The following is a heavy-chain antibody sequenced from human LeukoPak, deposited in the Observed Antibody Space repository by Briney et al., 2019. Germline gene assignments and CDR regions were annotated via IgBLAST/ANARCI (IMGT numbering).Heavy chain of an antibody. CDR2: ISAYNGNT. CDR3: ARGPTLGVATNFDY. CDR1: GGTFSSYA. D-gene: IGHD2-21*01. Sequence: ASVKVSCKASGGTFSSYAISWVRQAPGQGLEWMGWISAYNGNTNYAQKLQGRVTMTTDTSTSTSYMELRSLRSDDTAVYYCARGPTLGVATNFDYWGQGTLVTVSS. J-gene: IGHJ4*02. V-gene: IGHV1-18*01.